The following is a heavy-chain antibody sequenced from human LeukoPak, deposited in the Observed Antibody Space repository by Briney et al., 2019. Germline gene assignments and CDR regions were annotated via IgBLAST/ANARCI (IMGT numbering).Heavy chain of an antibody. V-gene: IGHV3-48*03. CDR1: GFTFTNYE. J-gene: IGHJ4*02. D-gene: IGHD6-19*01. Sequence: GGSLRLSCAASGFTFTNYEMNWVRQAPGKGLEWVSYISGNRGSTKYYTDSVKGRFIISRDNAKNLLYLQMNNVTADDTAVYYCARHPRRDVAGNFDYWGQGTLVTVSS. CDR3: ARHPRRDVAGNFDY. CDR2: ISGNRGSTK.